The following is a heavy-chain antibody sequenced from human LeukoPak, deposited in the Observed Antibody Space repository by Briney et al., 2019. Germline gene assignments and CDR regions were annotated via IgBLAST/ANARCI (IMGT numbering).Heavy chain of an antibody. CDR2: IYYSGST. CDR1: GGSISSSSYC. V-gene: IGHV4-39*01. Sequence: SETLSLTCTVSGGSISSSSYCWGWLRQPPGKGLEWIGSIYYSGSTSYNASLKSRVTISVDTSKNQFSLKLSSVTAADTAVYYCAIYYYGSGSYREYDYWGQGTLVTVSS. D-gene: IGHD3-10*01. J-gene: IGHJ4*02. CDR3: AIYYYGSGSYREYDY.